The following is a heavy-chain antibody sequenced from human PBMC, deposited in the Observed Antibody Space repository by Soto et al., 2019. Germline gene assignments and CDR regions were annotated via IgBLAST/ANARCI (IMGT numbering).Heavy chain of an antibody. CDR2: INSDGSST. CDR3: ARDKEMDSSGWYNPYYYYGMDV. D-gene: IGHD6-19*01. V-gene: IGHV3-74*01. Sequence: GGSLRLSCAASGFTFSSYWMHWVRQAPGKGLVWVSRINSDGSSTSYADSVKGRFTISRDNAKNTLYLQMNSLRAEDTAVYYCARDKEMDSSGWYNPYYYYGMDVWGQGTTVTVSS. J-gene: IGHJ6*02. CDR1: GFTFSSYW.